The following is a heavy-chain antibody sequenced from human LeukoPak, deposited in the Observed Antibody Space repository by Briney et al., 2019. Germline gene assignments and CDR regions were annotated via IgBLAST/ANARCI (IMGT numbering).Heavy chain of an antibody. CDR1: GYTFTDYG. Sequence: GASVKVSCKTSGYTFTDYGITWVRQAPGQGLEWMGWIGVYTGNTNYAQSLQGRVTMTADTSTRTAYMELRSLRSDDTAVYYCAREGMVNPEGYFDWLSRYYYYYYMDVWGKGTTVTISS. CDR2: IGVYTGNT. D-gene: IGHD3-9*01. V-gene: IGHV1-18*04. J-gene: IGHJ6*03. CDR3: AREGMVNPEGYFDWLSRYYYYYYMDV.